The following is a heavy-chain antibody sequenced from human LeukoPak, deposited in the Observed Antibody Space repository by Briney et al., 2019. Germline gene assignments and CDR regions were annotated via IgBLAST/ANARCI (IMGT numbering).Heavy chain of an antibody. CDR2: MNPNTGNT. CDR1: GYTFTTYN. D-gene: IGHD3-16*01. J-gene: IGHJ6*03. Sequence: ASVKVSCKASGYTFTTYNIHWVRQATGQGLEWMGWMNPNTGNTGYAQKFQGRVTMTRDTSISAAYMDLSSLRSEDTAVYYCARGFWGVDYHYLDVWGKGTTVIVPS. CDR3: ARGFWGVDYHYLDV. V-gene: IGHV1-8*01.